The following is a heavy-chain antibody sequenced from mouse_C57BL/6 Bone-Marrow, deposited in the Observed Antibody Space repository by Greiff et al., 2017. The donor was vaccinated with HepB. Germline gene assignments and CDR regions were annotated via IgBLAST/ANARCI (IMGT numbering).Heavy chain of an antibody. D-gene: IGHD1-1*01. CDR3: ARKSWVYYGSSYWYFDV. CDR2: INPSNGGT. CDR1: GYTLTSYW. J-gene: IGHJ1*03. Sequence: QVQLQQPGTELVKPGASVKLSCKASGYTLTSYWMPWVKQRPGQGLEWIGNINPSNGGTNYNEKFKSKATLTVDKSSSTAYMQLSSLTSEDSAVYYCARKSWVYYGSSYWYFDVWGTGTTVTVSS. V-gene: IGHV1-53*01.